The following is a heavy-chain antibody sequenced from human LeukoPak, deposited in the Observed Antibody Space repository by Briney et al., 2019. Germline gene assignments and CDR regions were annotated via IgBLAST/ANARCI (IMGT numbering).Heavy chain of an antibody. Sequence: SETLSLTCTVSGGSVSSDIYFWTWIRQPPGKGLEWIGYIYYSGSTNYNPSLKSRVTISLDTSKSQISLKLSSVTAADTAVYYCARGQRRLQDYWGQGTLVTVSS. CDR3: ARGQRRLQDY. CDR1: GGSVSSDIYF. CDR2: IYYSGST. J-gene: IGHJ4*02. V-gene: IGHV4-61*01.